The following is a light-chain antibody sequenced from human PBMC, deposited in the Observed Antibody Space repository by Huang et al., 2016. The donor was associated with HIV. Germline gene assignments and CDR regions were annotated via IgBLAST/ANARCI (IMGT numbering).Light chain of an antibody. CDR1: QSVSSK. V-gene: IGKV3-15*01. Sequence: EKVMTQSPVTLSVSPGERATLSCRASQSVSSKLAWYQQKPGQAPRLLVYVASTRATGIPARFSGSGSGTEFTLTISSLQSEDFAVYYCQQYNNWPLTFGQGTKVEIK. CDR2: VAS. CDR3: QQYNNWPLT. J-gene: IGKJ1*01.